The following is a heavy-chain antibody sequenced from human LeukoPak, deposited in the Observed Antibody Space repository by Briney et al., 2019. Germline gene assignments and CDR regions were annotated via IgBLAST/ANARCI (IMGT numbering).Heavy chain of an antibody. V-gene: IGHV3-53*01. J-gene: IGHJ3*02. Sequence: QAGGSLRLSCAASGFTVSSNYMSWVRQAPGKGLEWVSIIYSGGSTFYADSVKGRFTISRCNCKNTLYLQMNSLRAEDTAVYYCARGGSYLSAFYIWGPGTMVTVSS. CDR1: GFTVSSNY. D-gene: IGHD1-26*01. CDR3: ARGGSYLSAFYI. CDR2: IYSGGST.